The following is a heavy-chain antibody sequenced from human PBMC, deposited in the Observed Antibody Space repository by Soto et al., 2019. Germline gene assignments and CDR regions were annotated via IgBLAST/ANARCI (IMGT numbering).Heavy chain of an antibody. V-gene: IGHV3-21*01. CDR1: GFTFSSYS. Sequence: GGSLRLSCAASGFTFSSYSMNWVRQAPGKGLEWVSSISSSSSYIYYADSVKGRFTISRDNAKNSLYLQMNSLRAEDTAVYYCVADCTNGVCYAIHYYMDVWGKGTTVTVSS. CDR2: ISSSSSYI. J-gene: IGHJ6*03. CDR3: VADCTNGVCYAIHYYMDV. D-gene: IGHD2-8*01.